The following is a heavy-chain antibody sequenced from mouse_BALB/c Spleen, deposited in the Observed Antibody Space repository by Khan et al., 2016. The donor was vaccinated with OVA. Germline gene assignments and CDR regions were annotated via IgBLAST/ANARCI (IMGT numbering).Heavy chain of an antibody. J-gene: IGHJ1*01. D-gene: IGHD4-1*02. CDR1: GYTFTNYG. CDR2: INTYTGQP. V-gene: IGHV9-3-1*01. Sequence: QCQLVQSGPELKKPGETVKISCKASGYTFTNYGMNWVKQAPGKGLKWMGWINTYTGQPTYADDFKGRFAFSLETSASTAYLQINNLKNEDTATYFCARSNSYWYFDVWGAGTTVTVSS. CDR3: ARSNSYWYFDV.